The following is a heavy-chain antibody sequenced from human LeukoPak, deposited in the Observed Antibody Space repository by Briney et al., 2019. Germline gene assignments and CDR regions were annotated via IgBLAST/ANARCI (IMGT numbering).Heavy chain of an antibody. J-gene: IGHJ6*03. Sequence: AETLSLTCTASSGVISTSRYYWAWIRQPPGKELDWLGNFFRTGSAYGGSADYNPSLSSRVTVSINASKDRGELKLTSVTAEDTAVYCCVTAARCVMSDYSSVAPYLDVWGKGTRVTVSS. V-gene: IGHV4-39*02. CDR1: SGVISTSRYY. CDR2: FFRTGSAYGGSA. CDR3: VTAARCVMSDYSSVAPYLDV. D-gene: IGHD4-17*01.